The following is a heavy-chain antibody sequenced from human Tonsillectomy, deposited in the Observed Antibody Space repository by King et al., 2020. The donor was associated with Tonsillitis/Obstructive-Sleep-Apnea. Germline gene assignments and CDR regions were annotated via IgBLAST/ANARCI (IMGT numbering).Heavy chain of an antibody. Sequence: VQLQESGPGLVKPSETLSLTCTVSGGSISSYYWSWIRQPPGKGLEWIGYIYYSGSTNYNPSLKSRVTISVDTSKNQFSLKLSSVTAADTAVYYYARVGYDNRFDPRGQGTLVTVSS. CDR2: IYYSGST. D-gene: IGHD1-1*01. J-gene: IGHJ5*02. CDR1: GGSISSYY. CDR3: ARVGYDNRFDP. V-gene: IGHV4-59*01.